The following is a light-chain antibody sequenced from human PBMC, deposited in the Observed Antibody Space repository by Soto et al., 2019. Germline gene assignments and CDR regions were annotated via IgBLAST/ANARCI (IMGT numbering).Light chain of an antibody. Sequence: EIVLTQSPGTLSLSPGDRATLSCRASQTVSFSYLAWYKQKPGQAPRLLIYGASSRATGIPDRFSGSESGTDLTITISRLEPEDFAVYHCQRYGSAPPTFGGGTKVEIK. CDR2: GAS. CDR1: QTVSFSY. J-gene: IGKJ4*01. V-gene: IGKV3-20*01. CDR3: QRYGSAPPT.